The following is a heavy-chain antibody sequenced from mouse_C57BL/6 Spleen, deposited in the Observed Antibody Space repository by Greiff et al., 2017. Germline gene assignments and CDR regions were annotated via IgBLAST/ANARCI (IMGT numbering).Heavy chain of an antibody. D-gene: IGHD1-1*01. CDR3: ASGRGCSYYYGCSWYFDV. J-gene: IGHJ1*03. V-gene: IGHV5-16*01. Sequence: EVKLMESEGGLVQPGSSMKLSCTASGFTFSDYYMAWVRQVPEKGLEWVANINYDGSSTYYLDSLKSRFIISRDNAKNILYLQLSSLKSEDTATXYCASGRGCSYYYGCSWYFDVWGTGTTVTVAS. CDR2: INYDGSST. CDR1: GFTFSDYY.